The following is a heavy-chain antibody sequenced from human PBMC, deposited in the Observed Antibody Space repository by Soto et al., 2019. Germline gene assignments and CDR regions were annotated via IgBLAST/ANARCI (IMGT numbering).Heavy chain of an antibody. V-gene: IGHV1-46*02. CDR1: GYSFKDHY. J-gene: IGHJ4*02. CDR2: INPSGEHT. D-gene: IGHD2-15*01. CDR3: ARISCKGGSCYFDFDH. Sequence: ASVKVSCKASGYSFKDHYMHWVRQAPGRGLEWVGIINPSGEHTNYAQQFRGRVAMTRDTSTSTAYMELRSLRSEDTAVYFCARISCKGGSCYFDFDHWGQGTLVTSPQ.